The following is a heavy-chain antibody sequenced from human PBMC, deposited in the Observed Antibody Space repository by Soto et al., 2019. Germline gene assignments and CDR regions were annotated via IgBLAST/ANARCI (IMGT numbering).Heavy chain of an antibody. Sequence: QVQLVQSGAEVKKPGSSVKVSCKSSGGTFSSYVISWVRQAPGQGLEWMGGIIPMLDTPNFAQKFQGRVTCTADVSTSTAYMEVSSLRSEDTAVYYCASGIPVTGTASFDYWGRGTLVTVSS. V-gene: IGHV1-69*01. CDR1: GGTFSSYV. CDR2: IIPMLDTP. J-gene: IGHJ4*02. CDR3: ASGIPVTGTASFDY. D-gene: IGHD2-21*02.